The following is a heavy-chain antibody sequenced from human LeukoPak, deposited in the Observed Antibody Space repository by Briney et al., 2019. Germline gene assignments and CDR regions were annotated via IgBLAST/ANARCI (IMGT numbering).Heavy chain of an antibody. CDR3: AKGTSTVVTPNYYYYYSMDV. V-gene: IGHV4-4*09. CDR1: GASISSYY. J-gene: IGHJ6*03. D-gene: IGHD4-23*01. Sequence: PSETLSLTCTVSGASISSYYWNWIRQSPGKGLEWIGYIHVSGGTSYDPSLKSRVTISIDTSKNQFSLKLSSVTAADTAVHYCAKGTSTVVTPNYYYYYSMDVWGKGTTVTVSS. CDR2: IHVSGGT.